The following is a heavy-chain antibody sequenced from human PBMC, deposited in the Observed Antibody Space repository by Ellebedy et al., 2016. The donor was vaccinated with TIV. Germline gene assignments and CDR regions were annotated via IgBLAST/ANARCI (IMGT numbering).Heavy chain of an antibody. CDR2: LFNHRDI. D-gene: IGHD3-3*01. V-gene: IGHV4-4*07. J-gene: IGHJ4*02. Sequence: SETLSLXCTVSGDSISGRYWSWIRQPAGKGLEWIGRLFNHRDINHNPSLRSRMSMSADTAKNQFSLRLTSVTAADTAVYFCARHPSDLLEWMSFDYWGQGILVVVST. CDR1: GDSISGRY. CDR3: ARHPSDLLEWMSFDY.